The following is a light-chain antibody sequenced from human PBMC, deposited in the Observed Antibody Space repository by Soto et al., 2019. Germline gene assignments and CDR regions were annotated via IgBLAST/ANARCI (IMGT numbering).Light chain of an antibody. CDR1: SSNIGSNT. CDR3: AAWDDRLNGVV. Sequence: QSVLTQPPSASGTPGQRVTISCSGSSSNIGSNTVNWYQQLPGTAPKLHIYSNNQRPSGVPDRFSGSKSGTSASLAISGLKSKDEADYYCAAWDDRLNGVVFGGGTKVTVL. J-gene: IGLJ2*01. V-gene: IGLV1-44*01. CDR2: SNN.